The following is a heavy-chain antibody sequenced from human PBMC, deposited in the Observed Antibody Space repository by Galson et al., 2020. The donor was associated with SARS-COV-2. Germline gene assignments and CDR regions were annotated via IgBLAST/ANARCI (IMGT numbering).Heavy chain of an antibody. CDR1: GFTFGDYA. J-gene: IGHJ4*02. CDR2: IRSKAYGGTT. V-gene: IGHV3-49*03. Sequence: GGSLRLSCTASGFTFGDYAMSWFRQAPGKGLEWVGFIRSKAYGGTTEYAASVKGRFTISRDDSKSIAYLQMNSLKTEDTAVYYCTRNDFWSGYYNDYWGQGTLVTVSS. D-gene: IGHD3-3*01. CDR3: TRNDFWSGYYNDY.